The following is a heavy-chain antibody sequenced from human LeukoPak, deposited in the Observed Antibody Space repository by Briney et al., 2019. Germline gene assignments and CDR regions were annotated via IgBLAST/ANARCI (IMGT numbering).Heavy chain of an antibody. V-gene: IGHV1-18*01. D-gene: IGHD6-19*01. J-gene: IGHJ6*03. CDR1: GYTFTSYG. Sequence: ASVKVSCKASGYTFTSYGISWVRQAPGQGLESMGWINTYNGNANYAQNFQGRVTMTTDTSTNTAYMELRSLRSDDTAVYYCARSAKAIAVAGSYFYYMDVWGKGTTVTVSS. CDR3: ARSAKAIAVAGSYFYYMDV. CDR2: INTYNGNA.